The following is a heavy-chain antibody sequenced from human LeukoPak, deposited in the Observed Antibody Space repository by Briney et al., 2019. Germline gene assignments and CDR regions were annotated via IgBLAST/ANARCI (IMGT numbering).Heavy chain of an antibody. V-gene: IGHV1-69*13. Sequence: ASVKVSCKASGGTFSSYAISWVRQAPGQGLEWMGGIIPIFDTANYAQKFQGRVTITADESTSTAYMELSSLRSEDTAVYYCARDNSVRDEAWWFNPWGQGTLVTVSS. J-gene: IGHJ5*02. CDR1: GGTFSSYA. CDR3: ARDNSVRDEAWWFNP. D-gene: IGHD5-24*01. CDR2: IIPIFDTA.